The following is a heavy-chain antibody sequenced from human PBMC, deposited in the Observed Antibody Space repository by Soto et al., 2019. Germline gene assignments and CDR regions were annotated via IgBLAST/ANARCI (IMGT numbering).Heavy chain of an antibody. V-gene: IGHV2-5*01. CDR2: IYWNDDK. CDR3: AHSACGSDCWGWFDP. J-gene: IGHJ5*02. Sequence: QITLKESGPPLVKPTQTLTLTCTFSGFSLTTSGVGVGWIRQPPGKALDWLALIYWNDDKRYSPSLKSRLTITKDTSKNQVVLTMTNMDPVDTATYYCAHSACGSDCWGWFDPWGQGTLVTVSS. D-gene: IGHD2-21*02. CDR1: GFSLTTSGVG.